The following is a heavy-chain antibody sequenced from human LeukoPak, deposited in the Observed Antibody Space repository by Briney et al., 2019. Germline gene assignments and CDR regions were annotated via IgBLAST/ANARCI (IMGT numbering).Heavy chain of an antibody. CDR2: IYNSGNT. Sequence: SETLSLTCTVSGGSISSYHWSWIRQPPGKGLEWIGCIYNSGNTYYNTSLKSRVTISVDTSKNQFSLKLSSVTAADTAVYYCARARGYSYGRIDYWGQGTLVTVSS. CDR1: GGSISSYH. J-gene: IGHJ4*02. CDR3: ARARGYSYGRIDY. D-gene: IGHD5-18*01. V-gene: IGHV4-59*12.